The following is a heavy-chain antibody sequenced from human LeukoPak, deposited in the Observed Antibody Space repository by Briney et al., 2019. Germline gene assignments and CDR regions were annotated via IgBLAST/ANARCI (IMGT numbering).Heavy chain of an antibody. D-gene: IGHD3-22*01. CDR1: GYTFTGYY. CDR3: AAEMGNYYYDSSGYLHY. Sequence: ASVKVSCKASGYTFTGYYMHWVRQAPGQGLEWMGWINPNSGGTNYAQKFQGRVTMTRDTSISTAYMELSRLRSDDTAVYYCAAEMGNYYYDSSGYLHYWGQGILVTVSS. J-gene: IGHJ4*02. V-gene: IGHV1-2*02. CDR2: INPNSGGT.